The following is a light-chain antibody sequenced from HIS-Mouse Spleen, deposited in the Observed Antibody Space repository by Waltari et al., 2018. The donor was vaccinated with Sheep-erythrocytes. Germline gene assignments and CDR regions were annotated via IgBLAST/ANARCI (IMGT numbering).Light chain of an antibody. CDR3: CSYAGSYTLV. CDR2: DVS. CDR1: SSDVGGYNY. J-gene: IGLJ2*01. Sequence: QSALTQPRSVSGSPGQSVPIPCTGTSSDVGGYNYVSWYKQHPGKAPKLMIYDVSKRPSGVPDRFSGSKSGNTASLTISGLQAEDEADYYCCSYAGSYTLVFGGGTKLTVL. V-gene: IGLV2-11*01.